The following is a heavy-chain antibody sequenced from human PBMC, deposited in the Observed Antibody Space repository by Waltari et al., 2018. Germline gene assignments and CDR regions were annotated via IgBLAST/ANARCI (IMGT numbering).Heavy chain of an antibody. Sequence: EVQLVESGGGLVQPGGSLRLSCAASGFPFSSYWMRWVRQAPGKGLEWVANIKQDGSEKYYVDSVKGRFTISRDNAKNSLYLQMNSLRAEDTAVYYCARNWGTGTTEYWGQGTLVTVSS. J-gene: IGHJ4*02. CDR3: ARNWGTGTTEY. D-gene: IGHD1-1*01. CDR2: IKQDGSEK. CDR1: GFPFSSYW. V-gene: IGHV3-7*01.